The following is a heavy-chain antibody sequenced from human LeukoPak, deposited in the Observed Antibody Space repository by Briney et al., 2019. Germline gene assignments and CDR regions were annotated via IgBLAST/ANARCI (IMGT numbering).Heavy chain of an antibody. V-gene: IGHV3-23*01. J-gene: IGHJ5*02. Sequence: GGSLSLSCAASGFTFSSYAMSWVRHAPGKGREWVSAISGSGGITYYADSVKGRFTISRGNSKNTLYLQMNSLRAEDTAVYYCAKHDPRRVVITNWFDPWGQGTLVTVSS. CDR1: GFTFSSYA. D-gene: IGHD3-22*01. CDR2: ISGSGGIT. CDR3: AKHDPRRVVITNWFDP.